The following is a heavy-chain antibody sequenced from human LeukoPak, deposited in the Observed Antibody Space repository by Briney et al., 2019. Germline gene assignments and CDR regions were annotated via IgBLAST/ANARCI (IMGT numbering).Heavy chain of an antibody. J-gene: IGHJ4*02. CDR1: GGSISSYY. CDR3: ARSRYSSSALFDY. CDR2: IYSSGST. D-gene: IGHD6-6*01. V-gene: IGHV4-59*08. Sequence: SETLSLTCTVSGGSISSYYWSWIRQPPGKGLEWIGYIYSSGSTNYNPPLKSRVTISVDTSKNQFSLKLSSVTAADTAVYYCARSRYSSSALFDYWGQGTLVTVSS.